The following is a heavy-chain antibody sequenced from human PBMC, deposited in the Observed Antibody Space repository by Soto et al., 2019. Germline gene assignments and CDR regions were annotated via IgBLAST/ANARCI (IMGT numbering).Heavy chain of an antibody. V-gene: IGHV3-23*01. CDR3: ASGGYWVYYGMDV. Sequence: GGSLRLSCAASGFTFSSYVMSWVRQAPGKGLEWVSAISGSGGRTYYADSVKGRFTISRDNSENTLYLQLNSLRAEDTAVYYCASGGYWVYYGMDVWGQGTTVTVSS. D-gene: IGHD3-22*01. J-gene: IGHJ6*02. CDR1: GFTFSSYV. CDR2: ISGSGGRT.